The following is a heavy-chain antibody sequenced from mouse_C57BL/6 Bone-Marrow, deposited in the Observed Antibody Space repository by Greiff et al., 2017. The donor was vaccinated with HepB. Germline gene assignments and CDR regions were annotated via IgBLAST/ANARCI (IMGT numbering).Heavy chain of an antibody. V-gene: IGHV1-64*01. CDR2: IHPNSGST. CDR3: ASKALNFDY. CDR1: GYTFTSYW. Sequence: QVQLKQPGAELVKPGASVKLSCKASGYTFTSYWMHWVKQRPGQGLEWIGMIHPNSGSTNYNEKFKSKATLTVDKSSSTAYMQLSSLTSEDSAVYYCASKALNFDYWGQGTTLTVSS. J-gene: IGHJ2*01.